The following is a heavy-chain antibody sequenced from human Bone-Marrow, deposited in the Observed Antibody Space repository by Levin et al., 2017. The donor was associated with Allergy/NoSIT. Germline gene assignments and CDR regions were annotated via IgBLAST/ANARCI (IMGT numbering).Heavy chain of an antibody. V-gene: IGHV3-30*04. CDR2: ISYDGSNK. D-gene: IGHD2-15*01. J-gene: IGHJ4*02. Sequence: GGSLRLSCAASGFTFSSYAMHWVRQAPGKGLEWVAVISYDGSNKYYADSVKGRFTISRDNSKNTLYLQMNSLRAEDTAVYYCARDVGDIVVVVAEHYFDYWGQGTLVTVSS. CDR3: ARDVGDIVVVVAEHYFDY. CDR1: GFTFSSYA.